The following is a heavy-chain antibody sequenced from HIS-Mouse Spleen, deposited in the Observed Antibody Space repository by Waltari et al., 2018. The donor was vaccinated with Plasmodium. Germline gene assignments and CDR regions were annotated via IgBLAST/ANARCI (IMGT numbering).Heavy chain of an antibody. CDR2: ISYYGSNK. J-gene: IGHJ6*02. Sequence: KGLEWVAVISYYGSNKYYAHSVKGRFTISRDNSKNTLYLQMNSLRAEDTAVYYWARLYYDFWSGYYPYGMDVWGQGTTVTVSS. V-gene: IGHV3-30*04. CDR3: ARLYYDFWSGYYPYGMDV. D-gene: IGHD3-3*01.